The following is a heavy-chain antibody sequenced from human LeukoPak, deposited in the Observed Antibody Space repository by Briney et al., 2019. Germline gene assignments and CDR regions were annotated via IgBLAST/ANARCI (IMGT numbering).Heavy chain of an antibody. CDR1: GFTFSSYG. V-gene: IGHV3-33*01. D-gene: IGHD6-19*01. J-gene: IGHJ4*02. CDR2: IWYDGSNK. CDR3: ARDLSSGWYATLDY. Sequence: GGSLRLSCAASGFTFSSYGMHWVRQAPGKGLEWVAVIWYDGSNKYYADSVRGRFTISRDNSKNTLYLQMNSLRAEDTAVYYCARDLSSGWYATLDYWGQGTLVTVSS.